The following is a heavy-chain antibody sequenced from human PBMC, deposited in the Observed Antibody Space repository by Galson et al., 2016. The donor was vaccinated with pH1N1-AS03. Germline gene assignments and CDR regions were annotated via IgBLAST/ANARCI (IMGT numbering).Heavy chain of an antibody. J-gene: IGHJ4*02. CDR2: VYPDDSDV. CDR3: ARLFGKGGRIDF. CDR1: GYRFRTYW. V-gene: IGHV5-51*01. Sequence: QSGAEVKKAGEPLKISCRGSGYRFRTYWIGWVRQVPGRGLECMGIVYPDDSDVIYMSSSEGQVTISADKSSGAAYLEWRSLNVSDNGMYYCARLFGKGGRIDFWGQGTLVTVPS. D-gene: IGHD1-14*01.